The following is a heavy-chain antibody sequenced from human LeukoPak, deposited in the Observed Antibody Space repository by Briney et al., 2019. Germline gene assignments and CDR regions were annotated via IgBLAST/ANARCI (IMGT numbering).Heavy chain of an antibody. CDR2: IYTSGST. D-gene: IGHD6-6*01. CDR1: GGSISGYY. V-gene: IGHV4-4*07. Sequence: SETLSLTCTVSGGSISGYYWSWIRQPAGKGLEWIGRIYTSGSTNYNPSLKSRVTISVDTSKNQFSLKLSSVTAADTAVYYCARTYSSSSQVQDYWGQGTLVTVSS. J-gene: IGHJ4*02. CDR3: ARTYSSSSQVQDY.